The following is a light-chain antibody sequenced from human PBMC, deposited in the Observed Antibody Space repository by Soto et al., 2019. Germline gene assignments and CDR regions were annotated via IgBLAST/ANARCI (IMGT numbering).Light chain of an antibody. V-gene: IGLV2-11*01. CDR2: DVR. CDR3: CSYAGSSTYV. CDR1: GSDVDDYNY. Sequence: QSALTQPRSVSGSPGQSVTISCTGTGSDVDDYNYVSWYQHHPGKAPNLIIYDVRKRPSGVPDRFSGSKSGNTASLTISGLQAEDEGDYYCCSYAGSSTYVFGTGTKLTVL. J-gene: IGLJ1*01.